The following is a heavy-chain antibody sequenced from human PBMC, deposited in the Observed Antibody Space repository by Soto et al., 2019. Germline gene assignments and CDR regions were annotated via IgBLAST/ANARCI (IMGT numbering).Heavy chain of an antibody. Sequence: GGSLRLSCAASGFTFDDYAMHWVRQAPGKGLEWVSGISWNSGSIGYADSVKGRFTISRDNAKNSLYLQMNSLRAEDTALYHCAKDYGGDSHYGSGSTTQPRNYFDYWGQGTLVTVSS. CDR1: GFTFDDYA. CDR2: ISWNSGSI. CDR3: AKDYGGDSHYGSGSTTQPRNYFDY. J-gene: IGHJ4*02. D-gene: IGHD3-10*01. V-gene: IGHV3-9*01.